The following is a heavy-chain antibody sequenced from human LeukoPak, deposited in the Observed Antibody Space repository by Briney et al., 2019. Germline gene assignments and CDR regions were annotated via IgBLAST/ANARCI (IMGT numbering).Heavy chain of an antibody. CDR1: GFTFSNYD. CDR2: IRYDASNK. D-gene: IGHD2-2*01. Sequence: GGSLRLSCAASGFTFSNYDMHWVRQAPGKGVEWVAFIRYDASNKDYADSVKGRFTVPRDNSENTLYLQMNSLRPEDTAVYYCAKDPRVGYCSSTNCPNDAFDIWGQGTMVTVSS. CDR3: AKDPRVGYCSSTNCPNDAFDI. J-gene: IGHJ3*02. V-gene: IGHV3-30*02.